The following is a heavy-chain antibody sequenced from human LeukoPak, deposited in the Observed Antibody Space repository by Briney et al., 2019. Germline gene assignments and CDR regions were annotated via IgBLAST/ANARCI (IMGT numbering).Heavy chain of an antibody. CDR1: GFTVSSNY. D-gene: IGHD1-26*01. J-gene: IGHJ3*02. CDR2: IYSGGST. V-gene: IGHV3-53*01. Sequence: GGSLRLSCAASGFTVSSNYMSWVRQAPGKGLEWVSVIYSGGSTYYADSVKGRFTISRDNSKNTLYLQMNSLRAEDTAEYYCAKSLLTTASGTGRAFDIWGQGTMVTVSA. CDR3: AKSLLTTASGTGRAFDI.